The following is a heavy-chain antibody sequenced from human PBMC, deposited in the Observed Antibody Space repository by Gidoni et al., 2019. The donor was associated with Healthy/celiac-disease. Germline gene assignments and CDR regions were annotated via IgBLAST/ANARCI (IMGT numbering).Heavy chain of an antibody. Sequence: QVQLVQSGAEVKKPGASVKVSRKASGYTFTSYYMHWVRQAPGQGLEWMGIINPSGGSTSYAQKFQGRVTMTRDTSTSTVYMELSSLRSEDTAVYYCARNSPWAIFGVVGGHNWFDPWGQGTLVTVSS. D-gene: IGHD3-3*01. CDR3: ARNSPWAIFGVVGGHNWFDP. V-gene: IGHV1-46*01. J-gene: IGHJ5*02. CDR2: INPSGGST. CDR1: GYTFTSYY.